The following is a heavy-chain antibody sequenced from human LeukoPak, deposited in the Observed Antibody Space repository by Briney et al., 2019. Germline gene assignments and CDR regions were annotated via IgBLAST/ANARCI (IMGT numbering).Heavy chain of an antibody. V-gene: IGHV5-51*06. D-gene: IGHD2-8*01. CDR2: IHPADSDS. CDR3: VKGWRGSLYDPADH. J-gene: IGHJ5*02. Sequence: GDSLKISCKASGYTFTDSWIGWVRQKSGKGLEWLAAIHPADSDSRYSPSFQGQVFISVDRSMNTAYLQWSSLKASDSAVYYCVKGWRGSLYDPADHWGQGTLVTVSP. CDR1: GYTFTDSW.